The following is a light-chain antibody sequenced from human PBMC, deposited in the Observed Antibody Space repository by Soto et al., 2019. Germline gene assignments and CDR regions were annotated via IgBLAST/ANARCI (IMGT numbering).Light chain of an antibody. V-gene: IGLV1-51*01. J-gene: IGLJ1*01. CDR2: DDN. CDR1: SCNIGGNS. Sequence: SVLTQPPSVSAAPGHKVTISCSGSSCNIGGNSVSWYRQLPGTAPKLLIYDDNKRPSGIPDRFSGSKSGTSATLGITGFQTGDEADYYCGSWDSSLSAYVFGTGTKVTVL. CDR3: GSWDSSLSAYV.